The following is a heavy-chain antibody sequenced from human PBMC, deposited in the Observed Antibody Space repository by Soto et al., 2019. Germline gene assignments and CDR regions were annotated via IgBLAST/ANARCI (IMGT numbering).Heavy chain of an antibody. V-gene: IGHV2-5*02. J-gene: IGHJ4*02. Sequence: QITLKESGPPLVKPTQTLTLTCTFSGFSLTTDDVGVGWIRQFPGKALDWLAVVYWDDDKRYSPSLKSRLTITKDTSKNQVFLTMSNIDPVDTATYYCAHTRYSISSFDYWGQGTLVTVSS. CDR3: AHTRYSISSFDY. CDR2: VYWDDDK. D-gene: IGHD6-6*01. CDR1: GFSLTTDDVG.